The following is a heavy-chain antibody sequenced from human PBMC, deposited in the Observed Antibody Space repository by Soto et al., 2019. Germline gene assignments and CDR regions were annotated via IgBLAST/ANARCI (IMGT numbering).Heavy chain of an antibody. CDR3: ASKDSSGWYRWFDP. D-gene: IGHD6-19*01. CDR2: IIPIFGTA. J-gene: IGHJ5*02. CDR1: GGTFSSYA. Sequence: QVQLVQSGAEVKKPGSSVKVSCKASGGTFSSYAISWVRQAPGQGLEWMGGIIPIFGTANYAQKFQGRVTITADESTSTDYMELSSLRSEDTAVYYCASKDSSGWYRWFDPWGQGTLVTVSS. V-gene: IGHV1-69*12.